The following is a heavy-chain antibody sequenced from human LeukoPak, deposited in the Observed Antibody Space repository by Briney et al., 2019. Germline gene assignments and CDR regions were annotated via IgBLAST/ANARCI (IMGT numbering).Heavy chain of an antibody. V-gene: IGHV1-18*01. J-gene: IGHJ3*02. CDR2: ISAYNGNT. CDR1: GYTFTSYG. CDR3: ARDATPYYDILTGYYIRGAFDI. D-gene: IGHD3-9*01. Sequence: ASVKVSCKASGYTFTSYGISWVRQAPGQGLEWMGWISAYNGNTNYAQKLQGRVTMTTDTSTSTAYMELRSLRSDDTAVYYCARDATPYYDILTGYYIRGAFDIWGQGTMVTVSS.